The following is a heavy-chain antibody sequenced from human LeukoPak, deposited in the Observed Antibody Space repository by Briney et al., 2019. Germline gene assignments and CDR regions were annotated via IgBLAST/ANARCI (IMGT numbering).Heavy chain of an antibody. CDR1: GFTFSNYG. V-gene: IGHV3-33*06. CDR2: IWYDGSNK. J-gene: IGHJ4*02. D-gene: IGHD2-15*01. CDR3: AKDIEASI. Sequence: GGSLRLSCAASGFTFSNYGMHWVRQAPGKGLEWVAAIWYDGSNKYYGDSVKGRFTISRDNSKNTMYLQMNSLRAEDTAVYYCAKDIEASIWGQGTLVAVSS.